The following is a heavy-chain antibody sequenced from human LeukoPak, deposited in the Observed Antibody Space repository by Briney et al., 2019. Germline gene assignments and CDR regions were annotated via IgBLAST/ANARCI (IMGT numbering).Heavy chain of an antibody. CDR3: ARVGYYGSGNYVY. CDR2: IYYSGTT. D-gene: IGHD3-10*01. Sequence: PSETLSLTCTVSGGSVSSGSYYWTWIRQPPGKGLEWIGYIYYSGTTNYNPSLKGRVTISVDTSKNQFSLKLSSVTAADTAVYYCARVGYYGSGNYVYWGQGTLVTVSS. J-gene: IGHJ4*02. CDR1: GGSVSSGSYY. V-gene: IGHV4-61*01.